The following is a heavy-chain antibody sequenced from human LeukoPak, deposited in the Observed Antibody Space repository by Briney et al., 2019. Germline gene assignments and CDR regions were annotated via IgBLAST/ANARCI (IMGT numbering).Heavy chain of an antibody. Sequence: GESLKISCAASGFTFSNYEMNWVRQAPGKGLEWVSYISSSGSAKYYADSVKGRFTMSRDNVKNSLYLQMNSLRAEDTAVYYCARDAGAYDSSGYFRENCYYGMDVWGQGTTVTVSS. J-gene: IGHJ6*02. V-gene: IGHV3-48*03. CDR2: ISSSGSAK. CDR3: ARDAGAYDSSGYFRENCYYGMDV. D-gene: IGHD3-22*01. CDR1: GFTFSNYE.